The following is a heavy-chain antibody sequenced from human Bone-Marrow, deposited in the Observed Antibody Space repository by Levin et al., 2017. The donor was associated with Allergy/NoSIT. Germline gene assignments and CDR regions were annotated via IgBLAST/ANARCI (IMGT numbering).Heavy chain of an antibody. D-gene: IGHD3-22*01. CDR2: IYWDDDK. Sequence: SGPTLVKPTQTLMLTCTFSDFSLNTRGVGVGWVRRPPGKALEWLAVIYWDDDKDYSPSLKSRLTISKDSSRKQVVLTMTNMDPVDTATYYCVHTNLIVTDYKDELDFDYWGQGTLVTVSS. J-gene: IGHJ4*02. V-gene: IGHV2-5*02. CDR1: DFSLNTRGVG. CDR3: VHTNLIVTDYKDELDFDY.